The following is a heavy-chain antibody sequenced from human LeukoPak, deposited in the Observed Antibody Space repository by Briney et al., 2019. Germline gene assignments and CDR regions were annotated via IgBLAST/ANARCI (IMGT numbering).Heavy chain of an antibody. CDR2: IRSSCGST. CDR1: GFTFSSFA. V-gene: IGHV3-23*01. CDR3: AKGSYDNSASGVFDI. J-gene: IGHJ3*02. Sequence: PGGSLRLSCAASGFTFSSFATSWVRQAPGQGLEWVSRIRSSCGSTFYADCVKGRFTISRYSSKVTLYAQMNRLRAEDTAVYYCAKGSYDNSASGVFDIWGQGTMVTVSS. D-gene: IGHD3-22*01.